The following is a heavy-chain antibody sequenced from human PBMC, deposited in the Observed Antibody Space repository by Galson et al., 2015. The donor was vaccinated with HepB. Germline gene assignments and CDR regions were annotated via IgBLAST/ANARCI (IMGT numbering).Heavy chain of an antibody. D-gene: IGHD3/OR15-3a*01. CDR3: AKDLSGSWTYDY. Sequence: SLRLSCAVSGFTFSSHAMHWVRQTPGKGLEWVAIILHDGGGMRYADSVKGRFTISRDNSKNTLSLQMDSLRVEDTALYYCAKDLSGSWTYDYWGQGTLVTVSS. CDR2: ILHDGGGM. V-gene: IGHV3-30*02. J-gene: IGHJ4*02. CDR1: GFTFSSHA.